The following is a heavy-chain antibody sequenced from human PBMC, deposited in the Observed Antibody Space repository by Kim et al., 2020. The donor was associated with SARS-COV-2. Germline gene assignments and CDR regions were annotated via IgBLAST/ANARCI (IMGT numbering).Heavy chain of an antibody. CDR2: IYYSGST. J-gene: IGHJ4*01. D-gene: IGHD3-10*01. CDR1: GGSISSSSYY. Sequence: SETLSLTCTVSGGSISSSSYYWGWIRQPPGKGLEWIGSIYYSGSTYYNPSLKSRVTISVDTSKNQFSLKLSSVTAADTAVYYCARVFDGSGRADFDYWG. V-gene: IGHV4-39*07. CDR3: ARVFDGSGRADFDY.